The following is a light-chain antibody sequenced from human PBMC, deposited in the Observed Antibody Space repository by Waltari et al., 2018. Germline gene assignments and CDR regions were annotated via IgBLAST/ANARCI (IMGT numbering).Light chain of an antibody. Sequence: QSVLTQPPSVSGAPGQRVTIPCPGRRSNHGAPSDVPWYQQLPGKPPKRLIPANNNRPSGVPDRFSGSKSGTSASLAITGLQAEDEGDYFCQSYDLSLSGRVFGGGTKLTVL. V-gene: IGLV1-40*01. CDR3: QSYDLSLSGRV. J-gene: IGLJ3*02. CDR2: ANN. CDR1: RSNHGAPSD.